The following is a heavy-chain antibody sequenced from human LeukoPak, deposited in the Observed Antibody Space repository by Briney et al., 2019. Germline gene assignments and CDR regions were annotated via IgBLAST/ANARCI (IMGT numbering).Heavy chain of an antibody. V-gene: IGHV1-69*05. J-gene: IGHJ5*02. CDR2: IIPIFGTA. D-gene: IGHD6-13*01. Sequence: ASVKVSCKATGYTFTDYYIQWVRQAPGQGLEWMGRIIPIFGTANYAQKFQGRVTITTDESTSTAYMELSSLRSEDTAVYYCARTTWATYSTRRWFDPWGQGTLVTVSS. CDR3: ARTTWATYSTRRWFDP. CDR1: GYTFTDYY.